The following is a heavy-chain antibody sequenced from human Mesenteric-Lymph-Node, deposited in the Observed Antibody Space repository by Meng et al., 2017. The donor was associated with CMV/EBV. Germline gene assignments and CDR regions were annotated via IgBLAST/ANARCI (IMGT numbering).Heavy chain of an antibody. CDR2: IYHSGST. Sequence: LTCAVSGGSIRRSNWWSWVRQPPGKGLEWIGEIYHSGSTIYNPSLKSRVTISVDKSKNQFSLKLSSVTAADTTVYYCAGSLFNWYFDLWGRGTLVTVSS. D-gene: IGHD1-26*01. CDR1: GGSIRRSNW. CDR3: AGSLFNWYFDL. V-gene: IGHV4-4*02. J-gene: IGHJ2*01.